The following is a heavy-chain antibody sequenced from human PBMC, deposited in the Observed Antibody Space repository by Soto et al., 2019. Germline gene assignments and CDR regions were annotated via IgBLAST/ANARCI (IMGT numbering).Heavy chain of an antibody. CDR2: ISNDGSKT. V-gene: IGHV3-30-3*01. Sequence: PGGSLRLSCVASGFTFSTYTMQWVRQAPGRGLEWVAVISNDGSKTHFADSVKGRFSISRDNSKNTLHLQMDSLRAEDTAVYYCAKYHPFQPGDLGAAFDCWGQGTRVTVSS. CDR3: AKYHPFQPGDLGAAFDC. D-gene: IGHD7-27*01. CDR1: GFTFSTYT. J-gene: IGHJ4*02.